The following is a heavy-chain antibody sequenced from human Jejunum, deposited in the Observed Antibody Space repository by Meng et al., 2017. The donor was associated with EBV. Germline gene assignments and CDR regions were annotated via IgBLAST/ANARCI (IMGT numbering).Heavy chain of an antibody. CDR3: VRVRLGSSKYFDL. D-gene: IGHD3-10*01. V-gene: IGHV3-72*01. J-gene: IGHJ2*01. Sequence: EAQLVESGGGLVQPGGSLRLSCAGSGFTFSDFYVDWVRQAPGKGLEWIGRIRNKANSYATHYAASVTGRFTVSRDDSKNSVYLQMNSLRTEDTAVYYCVRVRLGSSKYFDLWGRGTLVTVSS. CDR1: GFTFSDFY. CDR2: IRNKANSYAT.